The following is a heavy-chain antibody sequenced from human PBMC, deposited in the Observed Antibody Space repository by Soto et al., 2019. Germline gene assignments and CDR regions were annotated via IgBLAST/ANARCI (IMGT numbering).Heavy chain of an antibody. V-gene: IGHV3-21*01. CDR2: ISSGSSNI. D-gene: IGHD2-15*01. CDR3: ASTTVVAATFDF. Sequence: GGSLRLSCGASGFAFRRYNMNWVRQAPGKGLEWVASISSGSSNIYYADSVKGRFTISRDNANNSLYLQMDSLRAEDSAVYYCASTTVVAATFDFWGQGTLVTVYS. CDR1: GFAFRRYN. J-gene: IGHJ4*02.